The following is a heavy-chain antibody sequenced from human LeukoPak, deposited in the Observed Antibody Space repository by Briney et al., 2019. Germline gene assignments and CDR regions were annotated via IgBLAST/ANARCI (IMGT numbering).Heavy chain of an antibody. V-gene: IGHV3-30*03. Sequence: GGSLRLSCAASGFTFSTYGMHWVRQAPGKGLEWVAVISYDGSNKYYADSVKGRFTISRDNSKNTLYLQMNSLGAEDTAVYYCARGVAVSSRIAAVWGQGTLVTVSS. CDR1: GFTFSTYG. D-gene: IGHD6-13*01. CDR2: ISYDGSNK. CDR3: ARGVAVSSRIAAV. J-gene: IGHJ4*02.